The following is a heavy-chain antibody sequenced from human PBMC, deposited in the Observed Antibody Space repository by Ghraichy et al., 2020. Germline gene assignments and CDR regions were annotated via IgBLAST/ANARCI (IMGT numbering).Heavy chain of an antibody. Sequence: GGSLRLSCAASGFTVSSNYMSWVRQAPGKGLEWVSVIYSGGSTYYADSVKGRFTISRDNSKNTLYLQMNSLRAEDTAVYYCAREIISSSWYTMIHHFERYFDYCGHGTLVTVAS. V-gene: IGHV3-53*01. CDR3: AREIISSSWYTMIHHFERYFDY. D-gene: IGHD6-13*01. J-gene: IGHJ4*01. CDR1: GFTVSSNY. CDR2: IYSGGST.